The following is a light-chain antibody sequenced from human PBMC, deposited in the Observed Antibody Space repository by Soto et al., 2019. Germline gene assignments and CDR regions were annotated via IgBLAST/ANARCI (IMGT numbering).Light chain of an antibody. Sequence: AIRMTQSPSSLSASTGDRVTITCRASQGISSYLAWYQQKPGKAPKLLIYAASTLQSGVPSRFSGSGSGTYFTLTISCLQSEDFATYYCQQYYSYPYTCGQGTKLEIK. CDR1: QGISSY. CDR2: AAS. V-gene: IGKV1-8*01. CDR3: QQYYSYPYT. J-gene: IGKJ2*01.